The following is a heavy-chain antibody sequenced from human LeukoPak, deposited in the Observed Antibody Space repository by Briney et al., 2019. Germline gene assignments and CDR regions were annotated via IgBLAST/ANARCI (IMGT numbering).Heavy chain of an antibody. Sequence: PGGSLRLSCAASGFTFSSYWMSWVRQAPGKGLEWVANIKQDGSEKYYVDSVKGRFTISRDSAKNSLYLQMNSPRAEDTAVYYCARAPRVASGDVDYWGQGTLVTVSS. D-gene: IGHD7-27*01. CDR1: GFTFSSYW. V-gene: IGHV3-7*01. CDR2: IKQDGSEK. CDR3: ARAPRVASGDVDY. J-gene: IGHJ4*02.